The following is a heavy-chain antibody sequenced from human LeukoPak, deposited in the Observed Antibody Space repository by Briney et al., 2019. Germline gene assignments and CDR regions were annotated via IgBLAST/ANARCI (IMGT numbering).Heavy chain of an antibody. D-gene: IGHD3-22*01. CDR1: GGSISSGGYY. J-gene: IGHJ4*02. CDR2: IYYSGST. V-gene: IGHV4-31*03. Sequence: PSETLSLTCTVSGGSISSGGYYWSWIRQHPGKGLEWIGYIYYSGSTYYNPSLKSRVTISVDTSKNQFSLKLSSVTAADTAVYYCARSWSFYYDSSGYYPPYFDYWGQGTLVTVSS. CDR3: ARSWSFYYDSSGYYPPYFDY.